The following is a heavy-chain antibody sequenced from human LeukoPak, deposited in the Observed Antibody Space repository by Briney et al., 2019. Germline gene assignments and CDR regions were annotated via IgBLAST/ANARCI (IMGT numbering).Heavy chain of an antibody. CDR3: ARQLPTAVAGFDP. V-gene: IGHV4-59*08. J-gene: IGHJ5*02. D-gene: IGHD6-19*01. CDR2: IYYSGST. CDR1: GGSISSYY. Sequence: SETLSLTCTVSGGSISSYYWSWIRQPPGKGLEWIGYIYYSGSTNYNPSLKSRVTISVDTSKNQFSLKLSSVTAADTAVYYCARQLPTAVAGFDPWGQGTLVTVSS.